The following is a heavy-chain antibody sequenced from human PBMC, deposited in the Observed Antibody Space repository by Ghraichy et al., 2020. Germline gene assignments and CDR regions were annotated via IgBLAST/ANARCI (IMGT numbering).Heavy chain of an antibody. Sequence: LSLTCGVSGFTFSNYEMTWVRQAPGKGPEWVSTISVSGGTTRYADSVKGRFTISRDNSKSTLYLQLDSLRAEDTAIYYCARTWSPNVYYFDFWGQGTLVTVSS. J-gene: IGHJ4*02. V-gene: IGHV3-23*01. CDR1: GFTFSNYE. CDR3: ARTWSPNVYYFDF. CDR2: ISVSGGTT. D-gene: IGHD3-10*01.